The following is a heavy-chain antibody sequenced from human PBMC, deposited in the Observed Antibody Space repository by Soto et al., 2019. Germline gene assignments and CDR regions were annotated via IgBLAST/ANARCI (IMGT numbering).Heavy chain of an antibody. J-gene: IGHJ4*02. D-gene: IGHD2-15*01. CDR3: ARVGGGLAATQYFFHY. CDR1: GFTFSGYW. CDR2: INSDGTST. Sequence: GGSLRLSCVASGFTFSGYWMHWVRQVSGKGLVWVSRINSDGTSTIYADSVKGRFTISRDNAKNTLYLQMNSLRAEDTAVYYCARVGGGLAATQYFFHYWGQGTLVTVSS. V-gene: IGHV3-74*01.